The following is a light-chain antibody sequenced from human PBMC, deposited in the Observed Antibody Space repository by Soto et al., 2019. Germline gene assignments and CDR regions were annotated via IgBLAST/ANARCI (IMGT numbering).Light chain of an antibody. J-gene: IGKJ2*01. Sequence: DIVMTQSPDSLAVSLGERATINCKSSQSVLYSSNNKNYLAWYRQKPGQPPKLLIYWASTRESGVPDRFSGSGSVTDFTLTISSLQTEDVAVYYGQQYYRTPHTVGQGTKLEI. CDR2: WAS. CDR3: QQYYRTPHT. V-gene: IGKV4-1*01. CDR1: QSVLYSSNNKNY.